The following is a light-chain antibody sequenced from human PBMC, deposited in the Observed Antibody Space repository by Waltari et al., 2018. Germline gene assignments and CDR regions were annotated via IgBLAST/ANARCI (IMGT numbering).Light chain of an antibody. Sequence: SYVLTQPPSVSVAPGKTARITCGGNNIGSNRVHWYQQKPGQAPLLVISSASDRHSWIHERFSGSNSEITATLTISRVEAWDEAYYYCQVWDSSSDHRVVFGGGTKLTVL. V-gene: IGLV3-21*04. CDR2: SAS. CDR3: QVWDSSSDHRVV. J-gene: IGLJ2*01. CDR1: NIGSNR.